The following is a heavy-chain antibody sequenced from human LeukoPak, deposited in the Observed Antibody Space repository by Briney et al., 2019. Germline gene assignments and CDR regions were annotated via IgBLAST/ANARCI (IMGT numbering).Heavy chain of an antibody. Sequence: SVKVSCKASGGTFSSYAISWVRQAPGQGLEWMGRIIPILGIANYAQKFQGRVTITADKSTSTAYMELSSLRSEDTAVYYCARGQPLSHYYYYGMDVWGQGTTVTVSS. D-gene: IGHD2-2*01. V-gene: IGHV1-69*04. CDR1: GGTFSSYA. CDR2: IIPILGIA. J-gene: IGHJ6*02. CDR3: ARGQPLSHYYYYGMDV.